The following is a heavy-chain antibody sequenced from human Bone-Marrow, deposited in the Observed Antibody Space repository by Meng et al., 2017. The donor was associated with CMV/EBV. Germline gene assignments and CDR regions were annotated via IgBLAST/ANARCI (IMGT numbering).Heavy chain of an antibody. Sequence: GESLKISCAASGFTFSSYEMNWVRQAPGKGLEWISYIGTSGYTIYYADSVQGRFTMSRDNAKNSVYLQMDSLGVEDTAVYYCARDWQYAHSPGVVDYWGQGVLVTVPS. CDR3: ARDWQYAHSPGVVDY. D-gene: IGHD2-2*01. CDR1: GFTFSSYE. J-gene: IGHJ4*02. CDR2: IGTSGYTI. V-gene: IGHV3-48*03.